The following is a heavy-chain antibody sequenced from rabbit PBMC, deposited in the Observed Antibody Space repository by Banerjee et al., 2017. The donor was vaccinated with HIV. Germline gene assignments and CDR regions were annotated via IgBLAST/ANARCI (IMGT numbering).Heavy chain of an antibody. CDR1: GFTLSSYW. CDR3: ARDLAGVIGWNFNL. J-gene: IGHJ4*01. CDR2: IYAGGSGST. D-gene: IGHD4-1*01. V-gene: IGHV1S40*01. Sequence: QSLEESGGGLVKPGASLTLTCTASGFTLSSYWMCWVRQAPGKGLEWIACIYAGGSGSTYYANWAKGRFTISKASWTTVTLQMTSLTAADTASYFCARDLAGVIGWNFNLWGPGTLVTIS.